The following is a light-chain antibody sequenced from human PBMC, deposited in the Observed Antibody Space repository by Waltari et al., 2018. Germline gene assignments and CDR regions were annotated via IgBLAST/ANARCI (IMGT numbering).Light chain of an antibody. Sequence: QSVLTQPPSASGTPGQRVTISCSGSSSNIGSNTVNWYQQLPGKAPKLLIYSNKQRPSAVTDRVSGSKSGTSASLAISGLQSEDEADYYCAAWDDSLNGWVFGGGTKLTVL. CDR2: SNK. V-gene: IGLV1-44*01. CDR3: AAWDDSLNGWV. J-gene: IGLJ3*02. CDR1: SSNIGSNT.